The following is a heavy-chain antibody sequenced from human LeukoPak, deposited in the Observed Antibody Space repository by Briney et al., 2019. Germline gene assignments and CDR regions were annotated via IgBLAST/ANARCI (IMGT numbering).Heavy chain of an antibody. V-gene: IGHV4-4*07. CDR1: RGSISFFY. D-gene: IGHD5-12*01. Sequence: SETLSLTCTVSRGSISFFYWSWIRQPAGKGLEWIGRIYTSGNTNYNPSLKSRVTISVDTSKNQFSLKLSSVTAADTAVYYCARGLGGYPYYYYYYMDVWGKGTTVTVSS. CDR3: ARGLGGYPYYYYYYMDV. CDR2: IYTSGNT. J-gene: IGHJ6*03.